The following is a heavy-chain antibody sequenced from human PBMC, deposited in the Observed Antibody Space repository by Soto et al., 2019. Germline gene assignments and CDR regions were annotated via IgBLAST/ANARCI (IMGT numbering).Heavy chain of an antibody. CDR3: ARGGYGYDY. CDR1: GDSISSGDYY. J-gene: IGHJ4*02. Sequence: QVQLQESGPGLVKPSQTLSLTCSVSGDSISSGDYYWTWIRQPPGKGLEWVGYIYYTGSTNYSPSXXSRLTISTDTSTNQFSLRLSSVTAADTAVYYCARGGYGYDYWGQGTLVTVSS. CDR2: IYYTGST. V-gene: IGHV4-30-4*08. D-gene: IGHD5-12*01.